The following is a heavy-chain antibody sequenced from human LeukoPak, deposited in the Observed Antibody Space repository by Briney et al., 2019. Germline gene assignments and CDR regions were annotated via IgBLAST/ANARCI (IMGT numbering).Heavy chain of an antibody. CDR3: ARDQVLYDGDTAMPQMDAFDI. CDR2: MNPNSGHT. J-gene: IGHJ3*02. V-gene: IGHV1-8*01. Sequence: ASVKVSCKASGYTFTSHDVNWLRQATGQGLEWLGWMNPNSGHTGFAQKFQGRVTMTRDTSTSTVYMVLSSLRSEDTAVYYCARDQVLYDGDTAMPQMDAFDIWGQGTMVTVSS. CDR1: GYTFTSHD. D-gene: IGHD5-18*01.